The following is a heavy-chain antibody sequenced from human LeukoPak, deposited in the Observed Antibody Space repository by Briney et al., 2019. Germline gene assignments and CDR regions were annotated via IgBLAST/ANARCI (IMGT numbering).Heavy chain of an antibody. Sequence: ASVKVSCQASGYTFTSYDINWVRQATGQGLEWMGWMNPNSGNTGYAQKFQGRVTMTRNTSISTAYMELSSLRSEDTAVYYCARELAARYNWFDPWGQGTLVTVSS. CDR1: GYTFTSYD. D-gene: IGHD2-15*01. CDR3: ARELAARYNWFDP. J-gene: IGHJ5*02. V-gene: IGHV1-8*01. CDR2: MNPNSGNT.